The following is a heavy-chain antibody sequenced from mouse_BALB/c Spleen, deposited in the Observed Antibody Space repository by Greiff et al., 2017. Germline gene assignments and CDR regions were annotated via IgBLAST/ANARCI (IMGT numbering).Heavy chain of an antibody. Sequence: EVQLVESGGGLVKPGGSLKLSCAASGFTFSSYTMSWVRQTPEKRLEWVATISSGGGNTYYPDSVKGRFTISRDNAKNNLYLQMSSLRSEDTALYYCARFEVFAYWGQGTLVTVSA. J-gene: IGHJ3*01. CDR1: GFTFSSYT. CDR3: ARFEVFAY. CDR2: ISSGGGNT. V-gene: IGHV5-9*03.